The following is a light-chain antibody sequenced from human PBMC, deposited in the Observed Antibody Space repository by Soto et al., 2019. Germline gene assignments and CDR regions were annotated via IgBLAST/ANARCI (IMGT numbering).Light chain of an antibody. V-gene: IGKV1-39*01. CDR3: QQYYSYPAWT. CDR2: AAS. CDR1: QSIRSY. Sequence: DIQLTQSPSSLSASVGDRVTITCRASQSIRSYLNWYQQKPGKAPKLLIYAASSLQTGVSSRFSGSGSGTEFTLTISSLQPDDFATYYCQQYYSYPAWTFGQGTKVDIK. J-gene: IGKJ1*01.